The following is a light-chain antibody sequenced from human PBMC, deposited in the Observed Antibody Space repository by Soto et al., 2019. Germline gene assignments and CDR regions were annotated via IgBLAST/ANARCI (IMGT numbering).Light chain of an antibody. CDR3: QTWGTGIVV. V-gene: IGLV4-69*01. CDR1: SGHSNYA. Sequence: QLVLTQSPSASASLGASVKVTCTLSSGHSNYAIAWHQQQPEKGPRYLMKVNTDGSHTKGAGVPDRFSGSSSGAERYLTISSLQSDDEADYYCQTWGTGIVVFGGGTKLTVL. CDR2: VNTDGSH. J-gene: IGLJ2*01.